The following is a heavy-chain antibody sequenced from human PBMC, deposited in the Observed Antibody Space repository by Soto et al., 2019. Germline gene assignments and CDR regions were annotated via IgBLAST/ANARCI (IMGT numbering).Heavy chain of an antibody. D-gene: IGHD2-15*01. J-gene: IGHJ5*02. V-gene: IGHV3-74*01. CDR1: GFTFSNYW. CDR2: INSDGSIT. Sequence: EVQLVESGGGLVQPGGSLRLSCAASGFTFSNYWMHWVRQVPGKGLVWVSRINSDGSITTYADSVKGRFTISRDNAKNTLYLQMNSLGAEDTAVYYCVNYCSGGECFPSWGQGTLVTVSS. CDR3: VNYCSGGECFPS.